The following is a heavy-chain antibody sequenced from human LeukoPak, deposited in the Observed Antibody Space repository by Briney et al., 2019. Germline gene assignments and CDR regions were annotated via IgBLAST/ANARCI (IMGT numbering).Heavy chain of an antibody. D-gene: IGHD5-18*01. V-gene: IGHV5-51*01. CDR1: GYSFRDYW. J-gene: IGHJ4*02. CDR3: ARQTAMGRSGDY. CDR2: IFPDDSDT. Sequence: GESLKISCQGSGYSFRDYWIGWVRQMPGKGLEWMGIIFPDDSDTKYSPSFQGQVTISVDKTISTAYLQRSSLKASDTAMYYCARQTAMGRSGDYWGQGTLVTVSS.